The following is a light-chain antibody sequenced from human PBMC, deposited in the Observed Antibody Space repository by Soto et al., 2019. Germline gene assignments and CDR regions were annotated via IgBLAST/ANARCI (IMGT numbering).Light chain of an antibody. Sequence: EIVLTQSPGTLSLSPGERATLSCWASQSISSNYLAWYQQKPGQPPRLLISGSSIGATGIPKRFSGSASGTNFTLTISSLEPEDFAVYYCQQRSNWPFTFGPGTKVDIK. CDR2: GSS. V-gene: IGKV3D-20*02. CDR1: QSISSNY. J-gene: IGKJ3*01. CDR3: QQRSNWPFT.